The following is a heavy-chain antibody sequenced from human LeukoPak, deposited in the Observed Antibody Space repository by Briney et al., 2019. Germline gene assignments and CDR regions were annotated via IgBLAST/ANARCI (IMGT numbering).Heavy chain of an antibody. CDR1: GFTFRRDA. D-gene: IGHD3-16*01. CDR2: IPYDGISK. V-gene: IGHV3-30*02. CDR3: AKDWGETYTIDY. Sequence: PGGSLRLSRVASGFTFRRDAMHWVRQAPGKGLEWVSFIPYDGISKYYVDSVKGRFTISRDNSKNTVYLQMNSLRVEDTAVYYCAKDWGETYTIDYWGQGTLVSVSS. J-gene: IGHJ4*02.